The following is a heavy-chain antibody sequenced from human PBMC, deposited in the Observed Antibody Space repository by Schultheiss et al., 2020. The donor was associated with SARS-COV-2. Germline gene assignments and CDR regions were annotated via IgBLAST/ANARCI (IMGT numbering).Heavy chain of an antibody. J-gene: IGHJ4*02. CDR2: ISSSSSYI. Sequence: GGSLRLSCAASGFTFSSYGMHWVRQAPGKGLEWVSSISSSSSYIYYADSVKGRFTISRDNAKNSLYLQMNSLRAEDTAVYYCARDSHRDWTGLHDYWGQGTLVTVSS. V-gene: IGHV3-21*01. CDR1: GFTFSSYG. D-gene: IGHD3/OR15-3a*01. CDR3: ARDSHRDWTGLHDY.